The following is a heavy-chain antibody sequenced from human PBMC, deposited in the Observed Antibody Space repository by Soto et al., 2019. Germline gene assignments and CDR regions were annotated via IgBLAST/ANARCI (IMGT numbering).Heavy chain of an antibody. Sequence: GASVKVSCKASGGTFSSYAISWVRQAPGQGLEWMGGIIPIFGTANYAQKFQGRVTITADKSTSTAYMELSSLRSEDTAVYYCARFEVDTAMDDPIYYYYYGMDVWGQGTTVTVS. V-gene: IGHV1-69*06. CDR3: ARFEVDTAMDDPIYYYYYGMDV. CDR1: GGTFSSYA. CDR2: IIPIFGTA. J-gene: IGHJ6*02. D-gene: IGHD5-18*01.